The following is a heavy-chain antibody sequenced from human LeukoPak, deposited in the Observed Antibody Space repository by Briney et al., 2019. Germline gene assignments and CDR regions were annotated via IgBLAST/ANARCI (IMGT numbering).Heavy chain of an antibody. CDR2: INDSGGST. CDR1: GFTFSSYA. Sequence: GGSLRLSCAASGFTFSSYAMSWVRQAPGKGLEWVSAINDSGGSTYYAPSVQGRFTISRDNSKNTPYLQMNSLGAEDTAVYYCAKDAGRYYGWFDPWGQGTLVTVSS. D-gene: IGHD1-26*01. J-gene: IGHJ5*02. CDR3: AKDAGRYYGWFDP. V-gene: IGHV3-23*01.